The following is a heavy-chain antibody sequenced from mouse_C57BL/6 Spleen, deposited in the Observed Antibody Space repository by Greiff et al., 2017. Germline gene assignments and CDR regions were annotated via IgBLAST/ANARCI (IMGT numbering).Heavy chain of an antibody. CDR1: GYTFTTYP. V-gene: IGHV1-47*01. CDR2: FHPYNDDT. J-gene: IGHJ1*03. Sequence: QVQLQQSGAELVKPGASVKMSCKASGYTFTTYPIEWMKQNHGKSLEWIGNFHPYNDDTKYNEKFKGKATLTLEKSSSTVYLELSRLTSDDSAVYYCARGNYYGSSLWYFDVWGTGTTVTVSS. D-gene: IGHD1-1*01. CDR3: ARGNYYGSSLWYFDV.